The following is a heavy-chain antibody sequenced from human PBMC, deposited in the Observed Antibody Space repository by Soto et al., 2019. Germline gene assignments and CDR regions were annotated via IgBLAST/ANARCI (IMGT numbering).Heavy chain of an antibody. D-gene: IGHD6-19*01. CDR3: VTSRVSIAVAGETEYYFDY. Sequence: ASVKVSCKASGYTFTGYYIHWVRQAPGQGLEWMGWVNPNSGGTNYAQKFQGWVTMTRDTSISTAYMGLSRLRSDDTAVYYCVTSRVSIAVAGETEYYFDYWGQETLVTVSS. V-gene: IGHV1-2*04. J-gene: IGHJ4*02. CDR1: GYTFTGYY. CDR2: VNPNSGGT.